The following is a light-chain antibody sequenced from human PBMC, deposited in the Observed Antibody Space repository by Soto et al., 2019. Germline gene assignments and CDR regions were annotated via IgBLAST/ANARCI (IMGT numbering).Light chain of an antibody. Sequence: DIQLTQSPSSLSASLGDRATITCRASQSISSYLNWYQQKPGKAPKLLIYAASSLQSGVPSRFSGSGSGTEFTLTISSLQPDDFATYYCQHYNSYSEAFGQGTKVDIK. V-gene: IGKV1-39*01. CDR1: QSISSY. CDR2: AAS. CDR3: QHYNSYSEA. J-gene: IGKJ1*01.